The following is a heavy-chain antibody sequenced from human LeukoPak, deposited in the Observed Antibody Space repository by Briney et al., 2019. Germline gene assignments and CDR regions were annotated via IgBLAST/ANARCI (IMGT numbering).Heavy chain of an antibody. CDR3: VSPRYYDFWSGYLDIDYYYYGMDV. Sequence: SETLSLTCTVSGGSISSYYWSWIRQPPGKGLEWIGYIYYGGSTNYNPSLKSRVTISVDTSKNQFSLKLSSVTAADTAVYYCVSPRYYDFWSGYLDIDYYYYGMDVWGQGTTVTVSS. J-gene: IGHJ6*02. CDR2: IYYGGST. CDR1: GGSISSYY. D-gene: IGHD3-3*01. V-gene: IGHV4-59*01.